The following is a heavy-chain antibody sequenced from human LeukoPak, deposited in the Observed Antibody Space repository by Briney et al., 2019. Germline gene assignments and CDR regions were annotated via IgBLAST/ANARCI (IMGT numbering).Heavy chain of an antibody. V-gene: IGHV4-59*13. J-gene: IGHJ4*02. CDR2: ISYSGST. Sequence: SETLSLTCTVSGGSIHSYYWSWIRQPPGKGLEWIGYISYSGSTYYNPSLKGRVTISLGTSKNQFSLRLTSVTAADTAMYYCARGRNDFDYWGQGTLVTVSS. D-gene: IGHD1-1*01. CDR1: GGSIHSYY. CDR3: ARGRNDFDY.